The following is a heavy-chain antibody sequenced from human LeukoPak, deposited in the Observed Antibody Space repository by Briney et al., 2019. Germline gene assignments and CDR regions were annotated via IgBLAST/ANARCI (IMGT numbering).Heavy chain of an antibody. CDR3: ARHGRDGYNQIDY. CDR1: GGSISTYY. J-gene: IGHJ4*02. Sequence: SETLSLTCTVSGGSISTYYWSWIRQPPGKGLEWIGYIYYSGSPNYNPSLKSRVTISEDTSKNQFSLKLSSVTAADTAVYYCARHGRDGYNQIDYWGQGTLVTVSS. D-gene: IGHD5-24*01. CDR2: IYYSGSP. V-gene: IGHV4-59*08.